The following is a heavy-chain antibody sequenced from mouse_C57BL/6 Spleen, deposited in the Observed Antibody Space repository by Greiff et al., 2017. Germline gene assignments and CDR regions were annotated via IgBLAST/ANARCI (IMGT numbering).Heavy chain of an antibody. V-gene: IGHV1-50*01. J-gene: IGHJ2*01. Sequence: QVQLQQPGAELVKPGASVKLSCKASGYTFTSYWMQWVKQRPGQGLEWIGEIDPSDSYTNYNQKFKGKATLTVDTSSSTAYMQLSSLTSEDSAVYYCARAGELGRMGDYWGQGTTLTVSS. CDR1: GYTFTSYW. D-gene: IGHD4-1*01. CDR2: IDPSDSYT. CDR3: ARAGELGRMGDY.